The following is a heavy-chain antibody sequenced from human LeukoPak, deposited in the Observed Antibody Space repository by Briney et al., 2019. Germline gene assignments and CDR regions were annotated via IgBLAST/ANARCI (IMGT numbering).Heavy chain of an antibody. Sequence: SETLSLTCTVSGGSISSYYWNWIRQPPGEGLEWIGCIYYSGSTNYNPSLKSRVTISVDTSKNQFSLKLNSVTAADTAVYYCARSLQYNNNNYFYYGMDVWGQGTTVTVSS. J-gene: IGHJ6*02. CDR1: GGSISSYY. CDR3: ARSLQYNNNNYFYYGMDV. D-gene: IGHD3-10*01. CDR2: IYYSGST. V-gene: IGHV4-59*01.